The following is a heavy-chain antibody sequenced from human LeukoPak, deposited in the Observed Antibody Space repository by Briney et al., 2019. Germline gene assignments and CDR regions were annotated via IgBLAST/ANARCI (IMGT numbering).Heavy chain of an antibody. CDR2: IYSGGST. D-gene: IGHD5-12*01. CDR3: AREAPSGYDYLDY. Sequence: GGSLRLSCAASGFTVSSNYRSWVRQAPGKGLEWVSVIYSGGSTYYADSVKGRFTISRDNSKNTLYLQMNSLRAEDTAVYYCAREAPSGYDYLDYWGQGTLVTVP. CDR1: GFTVSSNY. J-gene: IGHJ4*02. V-gene: IGHV3-53*01.